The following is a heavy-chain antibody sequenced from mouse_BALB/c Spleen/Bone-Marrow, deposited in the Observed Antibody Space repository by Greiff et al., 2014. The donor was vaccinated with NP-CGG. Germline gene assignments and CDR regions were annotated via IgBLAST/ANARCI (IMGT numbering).Heavy chain of an antibody. CDR3: ARSIYDGYSEAMDY. Sequence: VMLVESGAELVRPGTSVKVSCKASGYAFTNYLIEWVKQRPGQGLEWTGVINPGSGGNNYNEKFKGKATLTADKSSSTAYMQLSSLTSDDSAVYFCARSIYDGYSEAMDYWGQGTSVTVSS. V-gene: IGHV1-54*03. CDR1: GYAFTNYL. D-gene: IGHD2-3*01. J-gene: IGHJ4*01. CDR2: INPGSGGN.